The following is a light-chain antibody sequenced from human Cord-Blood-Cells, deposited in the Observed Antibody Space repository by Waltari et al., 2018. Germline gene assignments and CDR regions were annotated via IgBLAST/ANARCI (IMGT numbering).Light chain of an antibody. CDR2: DAS. J-gene: IGKJ4*01. CDR1: QSVSSY. CDR3: QQRSNWPLT. Sequence: EIVFTQSPATLSLSPGERATLPCRASQSVSSYLAWYKQQPGQAPRLLIYDASNRATDIPARFSGSGSGTDFTLTISSLEPEDFAVYYCQQRSNWPLTFGGGTKVEIK. V-gene: IGKV3-11*01.